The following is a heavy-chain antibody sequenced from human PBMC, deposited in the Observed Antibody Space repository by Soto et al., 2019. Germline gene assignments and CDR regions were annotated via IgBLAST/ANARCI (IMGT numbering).Heavy chain of an antibody. CDR2: ITSSSSYT. Sequence: QVQLVESGGGLVKPGGSLRLSCVASGSSFRAYYMSWIRQSPGKGLEWLSYITSSSSYTHYADSVKGRFTISRDNAKNSLDLQMNSLRAEDTATYYCRGGQDNLGVNFDFWGQGTPVTVSS. D-gene: IGHD3-10*01. V-gene: IGHV3-11*05. CDR1: GSSFRAYY. CDR3: RGGQDNLGVNFDF. J-gene: IGHJ4*02.